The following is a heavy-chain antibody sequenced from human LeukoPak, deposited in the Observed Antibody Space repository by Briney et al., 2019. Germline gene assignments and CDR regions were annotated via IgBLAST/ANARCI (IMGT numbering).Heavy chain of an antibody. CDR3: ARDVGYGDYDAHFDY. J-gene: IGHJ4*02. D-gene: IGHD4-17*01. CDR2: IYTSGST. CDR1: GGSISSYY. Sequence: PSETLSLTCTVSGGSISSYYWSWIRQPAGKGLEWIGRIYTSGSTNYNPSLKSRVTMSVDTSKNQFSLKLSSVTAADMAVYYCARDVGYGDYDAHFDYWGQGTLVTVSS. V-gene: IGHV4-4*07.